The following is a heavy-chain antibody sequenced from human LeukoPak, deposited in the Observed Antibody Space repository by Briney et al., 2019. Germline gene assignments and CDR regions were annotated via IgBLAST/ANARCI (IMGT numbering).Heavy chain of an antibody. D-gene: IGHD2-2*01. V-gene: IGHV1-69*01. CDR3: ARGRDIVVVPAALGY. CDR1: GGTFSSYA. CDR2: IIPIFGTA. Sequence: SVKVSCKASGGTFSSYAISWVRQAPGQGLEWMGGIIPIFGTANYAQKFQGRVTITADESTSTAYMELSSLRSEDTAVYYCARGRDIVVVPAALGYWGQGTLVTVSS. J-gene: IGHJ4*02.